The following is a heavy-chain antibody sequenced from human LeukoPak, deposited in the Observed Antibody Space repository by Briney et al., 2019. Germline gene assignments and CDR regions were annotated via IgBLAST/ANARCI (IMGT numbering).Heavy chain of an antibody. J-gene: IGHJ2*01. D-gene: IGHD6-6*01. CDR1: GFTFSSYA. CDR3: AKGAIAARLPWYIDL. V-gene: IGHV3-23*01. Sequence: PGGSLRLSCAASGFTFSSYAMSWVRQAPGKGLEWVSAISGSGGSTSYADSVKGRFTISRDNSKNPLYLQMNSLRAEDTAVYYCAKGAIAARLPWYIDLWGRGTLVTVSS. CDR2: ISGSGGST.